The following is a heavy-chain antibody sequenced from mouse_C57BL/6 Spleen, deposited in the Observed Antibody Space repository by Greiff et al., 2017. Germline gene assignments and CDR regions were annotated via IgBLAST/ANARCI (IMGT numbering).Heavy chain of an antibody. D-gene: IGHD2-3*01. V-gene: IGHV1-26*01. CDR2: INPNNGGT. CDR3: ARRRDEGYYSYYYGD. CDR1: GYTFTDYY. Sequence: EVQLQQSGPELVKPGASVKISCKASGYTFTDYYMNWVKQSHGKSLEWIGEINPNNGGTSYNQKFKGKATLTVDKSSSTAYMELRSQTSEDSAVYYCARRRDEGYYSYYYGDWGQGTTLSVAS. J-gene: IGHJ2*01.